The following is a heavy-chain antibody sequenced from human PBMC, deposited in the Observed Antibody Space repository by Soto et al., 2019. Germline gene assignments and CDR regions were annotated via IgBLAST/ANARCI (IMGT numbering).Heavy chain of an antibody. CDR1: GFTFSGYA. V-gene: IGHV3-23*01. Sequence: GGSLRLSCATSGFTFSGYAMTWVRQAPGKGLKWVSAITSGGDTFFADSVKGRFTISRDHSKNTFYLQMNSLTAEDTAVYYCAALPTYYDFWSGYRDFDYWGQGTLVTVSS. CDR2: ITSGGDT. J-gene: IGHJ4*02. CDR3: AALPTYYDFWSGYRDFDY. D-gene: IGHD3-3*01.